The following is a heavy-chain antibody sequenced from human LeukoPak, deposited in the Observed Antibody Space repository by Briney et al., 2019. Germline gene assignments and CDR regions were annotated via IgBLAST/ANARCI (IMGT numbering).Heavy chain of an antibody. CDR3: ARDPPITDSSVDYFDY. D-gene: IGHD3-22*01. V-gene: IGHV3-7*01. Sequence: GGSLRLSCAASGFTFSSYWMSWVRQAPGKGLEWVANIKQDGSEKYYVDSVKGRFTISRDNAKNSLYLQMNSLRAEDTAVYYCARDPPITDSSVDYFDYWGQGTLVTVSS. J-gene: IGHJ4*02. CDR2: IKQDGSEK. CDR1: GFTFSSYW.